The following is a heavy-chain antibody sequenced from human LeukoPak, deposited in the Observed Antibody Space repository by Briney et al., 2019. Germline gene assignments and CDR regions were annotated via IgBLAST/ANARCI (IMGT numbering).Heavy chain of an antibody. CDR3: ASFTGASRAFGEFEP. J-gene: IGHJ5*02. CDR2: VNPSGGST. V-gene: IGHV1-46*01. CDR1: GYTFTSYY. Sequence: AASVKLSCNASGYTFTSYYMHWVRHAPGQGLEWMGIVNPSGGSTSYAQKFQGRVTMTRDTSTSTIYMELSSLRSEDTGVYYCASFTGASRAFGEFEPWGQGTLVTVSS. D-gene: IGHD3-10*01.